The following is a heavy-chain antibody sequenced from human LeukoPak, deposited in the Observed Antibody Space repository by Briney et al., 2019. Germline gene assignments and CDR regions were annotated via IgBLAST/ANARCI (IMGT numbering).Heavy chain of an antibody. CDR2: IKLDGSET. V-gene: IGHV3-7*01. CDR3: ARDPGSTGSGWYYFDC. D-gene: IGHD6-19*01. CDR1: GFTFGSYW. J-gene: IGHJ4*02. Sequence: GGSLRLSCAASGFTFGSYWMNWVRQAPGKGLEWVASIKLDGSETHYVDSVKGRFTISRDNAKSSLHLQMNSLRAEDTALYYCARDPGSTGSGWYYFDCWGQGTLVTVS.